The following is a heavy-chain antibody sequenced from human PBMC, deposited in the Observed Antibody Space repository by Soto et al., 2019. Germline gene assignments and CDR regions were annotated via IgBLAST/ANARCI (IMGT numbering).Heavy chain of an antibody. D-gene: IGHD2-15*01. Sequence: GGSLRLSCAASGFTFSSYAMSWFRQAPGKGLEWVSAISGSGGSTYYADSVKGRFTISRDNSKNTLYLQMNSLRAEDTAVYYCANLGAGYCSGGSCCSRPGPSDYWGQGTLVTVSS. CDR1: GFTFSSYA. J-gene: IGHJ4*02. CDR2: ISGSGGST. V-gene: IGHV3-23*01. CDR3: ANLGAGYCSGGSCCSRPGPSDY.